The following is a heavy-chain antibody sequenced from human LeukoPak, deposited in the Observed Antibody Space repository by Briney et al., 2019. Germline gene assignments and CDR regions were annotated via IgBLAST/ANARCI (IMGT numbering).Heavy chain of an antibody. V-gene: IGHV4-59*01. CDR3: ARDRRVYYDFWSGFSL. D-gene: IGHD3-3*01. CDR2: TYYSGST. CDR1: GGSISSYY. J-gene: IGHJ6*04. Sequence: SETLSLTCTVSGGSISSYYWSWIRQPPGKGLEWIGYTYYSGSTNYNPSLKSRVTISVDTSKNQFSLKLSSVTAADTAVYYCARDRRVYYDFWSGFSLWGKGTTVTVSS.